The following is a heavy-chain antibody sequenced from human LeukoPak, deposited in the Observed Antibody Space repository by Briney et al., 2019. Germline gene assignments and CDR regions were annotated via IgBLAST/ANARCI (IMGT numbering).Heavy chain of an antibody. J-gene: IGHJ4*02. CDR3: AKISLAAAPVDY. Sequence: GGSLRLSCVASGFTFGKYWMSWVRQAPGKGLEWVSAISGSGGSTYYADSVKGRFTISRDNSKNTLYLQMNSLRAEDTAVYYCAKISLAAAPVDYWGQGTLVTVSS. D-gene: IGHD6-13*01. CDR2: ISGSGGST. V-gene: IGHV3-23*01. CDR1: GFTFGKYW.